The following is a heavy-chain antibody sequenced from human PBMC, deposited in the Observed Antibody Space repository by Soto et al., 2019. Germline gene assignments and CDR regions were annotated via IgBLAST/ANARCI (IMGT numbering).Heavy chain of an antibody. CDR3: ARVQTHHDGRAYYPARFDS. Sequence: GGSLRLSSEASGFSVGDNYMTWVRQAPGKGLEWVSVIYSGGSTFYADSVRDRFTVSRDDAQNILYLQMKSLRVDDTAVYYCARVQTHHDGRAYYPARFDSWGQGTRVTVSS. V-gene: IGHV3-53*01. CDR2: IYSGGST. CDR1: GFSVGDNY. D-gene: IGHD1-26*01. J-gene: IGHJ4*02.